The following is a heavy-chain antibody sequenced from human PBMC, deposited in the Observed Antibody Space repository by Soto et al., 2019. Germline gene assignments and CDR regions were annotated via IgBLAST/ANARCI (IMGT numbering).Heavy chain of an antibody. V-gene: IGHV4-31*03. CDR2: ISYSGST. D-gene: IGHD2-15*01. J-gene: IGHJ4*02. CDR1: GGSISSSGSY. CDR3: ARAAATIDY. Sequence: QVQLQESGPGLVKPSQTLSLTCTVSGGSISSSGSYWTWIRQHPGKGLEWIDYISYSGSTVYNTSFESRVNISLDTSKHQFSLNLNSVTAADTAVYYCARAAATIDYWGQGTLVTVSS.